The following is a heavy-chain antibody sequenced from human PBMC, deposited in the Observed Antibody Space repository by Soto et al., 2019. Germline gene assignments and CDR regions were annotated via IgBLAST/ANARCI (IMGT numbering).Heavy chain of an antibody. D-gene: IGHD3-3*02. Sequence: QVQLVQSGAAVGKPGASVKVSCKASGYSFFSYYIHWVRQAPGQGLEWMGRFLASGGNTDYEQRFRCRVSMTRDTSSTNTVSLELTSLTSDDTAVYYCARGGASMFGVIDSWGQGTRVTVSS. CDR3: ARGGASMFGVIDS. CDR1: GYSFFSYY. J-gene: IGHJ4*02. CDR2: FLASGGNT. V-gene: IGHV1-46*01.